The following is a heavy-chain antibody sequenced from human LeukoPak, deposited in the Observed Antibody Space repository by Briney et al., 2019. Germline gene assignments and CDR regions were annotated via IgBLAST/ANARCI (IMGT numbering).Heavy chain of an antibody. CDR3: AKAETIAAALD. CDR2: ISYDGSNK. D-gene: IGHD6-13*01. V-gene: IGHV3-30*04. J-gene: IGHJ4*02. CDR1: GFTFSSYA. Sequence: HPGGSLRLSCAASGFTFSSYAMHWVRQAPGKGLEWVAVISYDGSNKYYADSVKGRFTISRDNSKNTLYLQMNSLRAEDTAVYYCAKAETIAAALDWGQGTLVTVSS.